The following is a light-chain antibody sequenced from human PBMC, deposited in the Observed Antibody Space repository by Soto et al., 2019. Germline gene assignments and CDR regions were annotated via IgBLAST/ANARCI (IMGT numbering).Light chain of an antibody. J-gene: IGLJ2*01. CDR2: DVN. V-gene: IGLV2-14*03. Sequence: QSALTQPASVSGSPGQSITISCTGTTSDVGAYDYVSWYKQHPDKAPKLIIYDVNSRPSGIYNRFSGSKSVNTASLTVSGXXXXXXXYYYCSSYTTTYSLVFGGGTQL. CDR1: TSDVGAYDY. CDR3: SSYTTTYSLV.